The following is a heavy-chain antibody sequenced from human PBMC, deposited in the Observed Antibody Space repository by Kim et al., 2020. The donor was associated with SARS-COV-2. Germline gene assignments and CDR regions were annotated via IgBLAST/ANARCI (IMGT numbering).Heavy chain of an antibody. CDR3: ARHGERLRYFDWLSPGGWFDP. J-gene: IGHJ5*02. Sequence: GESLKISCKGSGYSFTSYWIGWVRQMPGKGLEWMGIIYPGDSDTRYNPSFQGQVTISADKSISTAYLQWSSLKASDTAMYYCARHGERLRYFDWLSPGGWFDPWGQGTLVTVSS. V-gene: IGHV5-51*01. CDR2: IYPGDSDT. D-gene: IGHD3-9*01. CDR1: GYSFTSYW.